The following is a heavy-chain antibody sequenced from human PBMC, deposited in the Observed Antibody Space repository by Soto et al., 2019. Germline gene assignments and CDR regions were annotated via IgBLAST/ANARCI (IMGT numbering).Heavy chain of an antibody. Sequence: PSETLSLTCTVSGGSIISSSYYWGLIRQPPGKGLEWIGSIYYSGSTYYNPSLKSRVTISVDTSKNQFSLKLSSVTAADTAVYYCARHYGAGSYYYPPGYWGQGTLVTVSS. V-gene: IGHV4-39*01. CDR1: GGSIISSSYY. CDR2: IYYSGST. D-gene: IGHD3-10*01. CDR3: ARHYGAGSYYYPPGY. J-gene: IGHJ4*02.